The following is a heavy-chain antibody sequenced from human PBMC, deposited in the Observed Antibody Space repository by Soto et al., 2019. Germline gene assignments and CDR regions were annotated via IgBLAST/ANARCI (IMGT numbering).Heavy chain of an antibody. CDR2: VYYTGST. Sequence: PSETLSLTCSVSGGSISGSYGSWIRQSPGKGLEWLGYVYYTGSTNYSPSLRSRVSISVDTSKNEFSLRLSSVTAADTAVYFCARGVAVPGAHIDYWGQGTQVTVSS. D-gene: IGHD6-19*01. J-gene: IGHJ4*02. CDR3: ARGVAVPGAHIDY. CDR1: GGSISGSY. V-gene: IGHV4-59*01.